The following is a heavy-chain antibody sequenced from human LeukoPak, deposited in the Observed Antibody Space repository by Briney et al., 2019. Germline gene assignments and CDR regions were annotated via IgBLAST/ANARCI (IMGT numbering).Heavy chain of an antibody. J-gene: IGHJ4*02. CDR1: GFTFSTYT. D-gene: IGHD3-22*01. CDR3: ARASRYDSSGYYPYYFDY. CDR2: ISSTSSYI. V-gene: IGHV3-21*01. Sequence: GGSLRLSCAASGFTFSTYTMSWVRQAPGKGLEWVSSISSTSSYIYHADSVKGRFTISRDTAKNSLYLQMNTLRAEDTAVYYCARASRYDSSGYYPYYFDYWGQGTLVTVSS.